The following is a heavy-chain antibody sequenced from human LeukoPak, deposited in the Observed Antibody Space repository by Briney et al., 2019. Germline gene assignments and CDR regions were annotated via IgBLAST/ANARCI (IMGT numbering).Heavy chain of an antibody. CDR1: GGSFSGYY. Sequence: PSETLSLTCAVYGGSFSGYYWSWIRQLPGKGLEWIGYIYYRGSTNYNPSLKSRVTISVDTSKNQFSLKLSSVTAADTAVYYCARLSGYSSGHYYSDYWGQGTLVTVSS. CDR2: IYYRGST. CDR3: ARLSGYSSGHYYSDY. D-gene: IGHD3-22*01. J-gene: IGHJ4*02. V-gene: IGHV4-59*01.